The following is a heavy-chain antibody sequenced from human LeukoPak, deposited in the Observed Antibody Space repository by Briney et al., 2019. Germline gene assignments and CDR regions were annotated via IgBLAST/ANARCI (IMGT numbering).Heavy chain of an antibody. CDR1: GGSISTYF. D-gene: IGHD3-22*01. V-gene: IGHV4-59*08. CDR2: IYYSGST. CDR3: ARQSGYYDKMDY. J-gene: IGHJ4*02. Sequence: SETLSLTCTVSGGSISTYFWSWIRQPPGKGLEWIGYIYYSGSTNYNPSLKSRVTISVDTSKNQFSLKLSSVTAADTAVYYCARQSGYYDKMDYWGQGTLVTVSS.